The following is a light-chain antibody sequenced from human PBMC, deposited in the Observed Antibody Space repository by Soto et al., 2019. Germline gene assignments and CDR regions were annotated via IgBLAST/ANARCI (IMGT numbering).Light chain of an antibody. CDR2: DAS. CDR1: QSVSSY. CDR3: QPSCNWPPWCT. Sequence: EIVLTQSPATLSLSPGERATLSCRASQSVSSYLAWYQQKPGQAPRLLIYDASNRATGIPARFSGSGSGTNFNLTISSLEPEDFAVYYCQPSCNWPPWCTFGQGTKLEIK. V-gene: IGKV3-11*01. J-gene: IGKJ2*02.